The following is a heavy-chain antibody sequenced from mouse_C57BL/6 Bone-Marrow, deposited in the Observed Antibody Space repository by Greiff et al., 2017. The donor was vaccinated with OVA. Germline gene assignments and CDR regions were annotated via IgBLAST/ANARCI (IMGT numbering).Heavy chain of an antibody. CDR1: GYTFTSYW. CDR2: IDPSDSYT. J-gene: IGHJ4*01. Sequence: QVQLQQPGAELVRPGTSVTLSCKASGYTFTSYWMHWVKQRPGQGLEWIGVIDPSDSYTNYNQKFKGKATLTVDTSSSTAYMQLSSLTSEDSAVYYCARGSFYAMDYWGQGTSVTVSS. V-gene: IGHV1-59*01. CDR3: ARGSFYAMDY.